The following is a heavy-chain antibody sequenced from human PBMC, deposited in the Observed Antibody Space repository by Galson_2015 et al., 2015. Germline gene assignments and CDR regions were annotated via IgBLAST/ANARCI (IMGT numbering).Heavy chain of an antibody. CDR3: ARYVYLWYLDY. CDR1: GFTFSDYY. Sequence: SLRLSCAASGFTFSDYYMSWIRQAPGKGLEWVSSISSSSSYIYYADSVKGRFTISRDNAKNSLYLQMNSLRAEDTAVYYCARYVYLWYLDYWGQGTLVTVSS. V-gene: IGHV3-11*06. CDR2: ISSSSSYI. D-gene: IGHD5/OR15-5a*01. J-gene: IGHJ4*02.